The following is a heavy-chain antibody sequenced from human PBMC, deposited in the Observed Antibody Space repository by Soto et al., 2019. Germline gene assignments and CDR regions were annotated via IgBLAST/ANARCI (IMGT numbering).Heavy chain of an antibody. D-gene: IGHD2-21*02. V-gene: IGHV1-69*01. Sequence: QVQLVQSGAEVKKPGSSVKVSCKASGGTFSSYAISWVRQAPGQGLEWMGGIIPIFGTANYAQKFQGRVTITADESTSTAYMELSSLRSEDTAVYYCARGTHDGGDCYSCYYYGMDVWGQGTTVTVSS. CDR2: IIPIFGTA. CDR1: GGTFSSYA. CDR3: ARGTHDGGDCYSCYYYGMDV. J-gene: IGHJ6*02.